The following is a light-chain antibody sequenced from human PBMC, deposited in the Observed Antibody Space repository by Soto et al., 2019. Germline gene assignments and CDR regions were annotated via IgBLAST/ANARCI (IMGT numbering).Light chain of an antibody. Sequence: FMLTQPPSVSESPGKTVTISCTRSSGSIVSNYVHWYQQRPGSAPSTIISDDSQRPSGVPDRFSGSIDHSSNSAFLTISGLRTEDEADYYCQSYAASDVIIFGGGTKVTVL. CDR3: QSYAASDVII. J-gene: IGLJ2*01. V-gene: IGLV6-57*04. CDR2: DDS. CDR1: SGSIVSNY.